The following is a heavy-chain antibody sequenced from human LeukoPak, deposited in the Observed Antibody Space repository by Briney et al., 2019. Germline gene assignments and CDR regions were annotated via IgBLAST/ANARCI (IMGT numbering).Heavy chain of an antibody. CDR3: ARDSRLIAAAGYFDY. Sequence: PGGSLRLSCAASGFTFSRYGMTWVRQAPGKGLEWVSTIIVSGADTYYADSVRGRFTISRDNSKNTLYLQMNSLRAEDTAVYYCARDSRLIAAAGYFDYWGQGTLVTVSS. V-gene: IGHV3-23*01. CDR2: IIVSGADT. J-gene: IGHJ4*02. CDR1: GFTFSRYG. D-gene: IGHD6-13*01.